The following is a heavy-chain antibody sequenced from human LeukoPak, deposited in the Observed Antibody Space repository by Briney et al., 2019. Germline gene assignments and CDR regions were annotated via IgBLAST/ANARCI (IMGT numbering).Heavy chain of an antibody. J-gene: IGHJ4*02. CDR2: ISTSNGDT. CDR1: GYTFTNYG. V-gene: IGHV1-18*01. D-gene: IGHD3-9*01. CDR3: ARVDTISGAGY. Sequence: ASVKVSCKASGYTFTNYGISWVRQAPGQGLEWMGWISTSNGDTNYAQRLQGRVTMTTDTSTRTAYMELRSLRSDDTAVYYCARVDTISGAGYWGQGTLVTVSS.